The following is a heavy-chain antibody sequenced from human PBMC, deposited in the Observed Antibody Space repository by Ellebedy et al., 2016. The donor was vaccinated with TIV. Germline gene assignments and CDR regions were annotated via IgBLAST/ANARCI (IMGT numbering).Heavy chain of an antibody. V-gene: IGHV3-30*18. J-gene: IGHJ3*02. CDR3: AKPYDSGSYHDAFDI. Sequence: PGGSLRLSCAASGFTFSSYGMHWVRQAPGKGLEWVAAISYDGTNKDYTDSVKCRFTISRDKSKNTLYLQLNSLRAEDTAVYYCAKPYDSGSYHDAFDIWGQGTMVTVSS. D-gene: IGHD3-10*01. CDR2: ISYDGTNK. CDR1: GFTFSSYG.